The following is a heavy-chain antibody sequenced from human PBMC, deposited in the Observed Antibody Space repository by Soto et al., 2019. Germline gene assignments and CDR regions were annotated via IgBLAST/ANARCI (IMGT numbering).Heavy chain of an antibody. J-gene: IGHJ6*02. Sequence: GPSVKVSCKASGGTFSSYAISWVRQAPGQGLEWMGGIIPIFGTANYAQKFQGRVTITADESTSTAYMELSSLRSEDTAVYYCARAIVVVPAAIPAPYYYGMDVWGQGTTVTVSS. D-gene: IGHD2-2*02. CDR3: ARAIVVVPAAIPAPYYYGMDV. CDR1: GGTFSSYA. CDR2: IIPIFGTA. V-gene: IGHV1-69*13.